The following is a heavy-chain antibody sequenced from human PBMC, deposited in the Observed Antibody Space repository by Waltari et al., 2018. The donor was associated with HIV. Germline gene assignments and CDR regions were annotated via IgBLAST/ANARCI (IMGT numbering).Heavy chain of an antibody. V-gene: IGHV4-30-4*01. J-gene: IGHJ4*02. CDR2: IYYSGNT. Sequence: QVQLQESGPGLVKPSQTLSLTCTVSGGSISSGDYYWSWIRQPPGKGLEWIGYIYYSGNTYYNPSLTSRLTMSLDTSKNQFSLKLRSVTAADTAVYYCARDLGLFLDYWGQGTLVTVSS. CDR3: ARDLGLFLDY. CDR1: GGSISSGDYY.